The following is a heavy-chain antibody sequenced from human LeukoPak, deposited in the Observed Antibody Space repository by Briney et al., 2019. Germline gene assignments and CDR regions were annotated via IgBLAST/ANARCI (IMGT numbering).Heavy chain of an antibody. CDR1: GYSFSNYW. J-gene: IGHJ3*02. CDR2: IYPSDSDA. CDR3: ASRYTGALRGAYDM. Sequence: RGESLKISCKGSGYSFSNYWIGWARHMPGKGPEWMGIIYPSDSDARYSPSFEGQVTISADKFTDTAYLQWRSLRASDTAIYYCASRYTGALRGAYDMWGLGTTVTVSS. V-gene: IGHV5-51*01. D-gene: IGHD7-27*01.